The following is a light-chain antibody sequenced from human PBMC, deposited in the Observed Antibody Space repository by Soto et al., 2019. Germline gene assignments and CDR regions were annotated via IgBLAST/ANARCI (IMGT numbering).Light chain of an antibody. Sequence: QSALTQPPSASGSPGQSVTISCTGTSSDVGGYNYVSWYQQHPGKAPKLMIYEVSKRPSGVPDRFSGSKSGNTASLTVSGLKAEEEADYYCSSYAGSNNLIFGGATKLTVL. CDR3: SSYAGSNNLI. CDR1: SSDVGGYNY. CDR2: EVS. V-gene: IGLV2-8*01. J-gene: IGLJ2*01.